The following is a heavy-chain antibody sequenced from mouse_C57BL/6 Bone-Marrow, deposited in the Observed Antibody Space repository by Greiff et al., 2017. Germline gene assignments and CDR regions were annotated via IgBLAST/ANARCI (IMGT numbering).Heavy chain of an antibody. Sequence: VQLQQSGPELVKPGASVKISCKASGYSFTGYYMNWVKQSPEKGLEWIGEINPSTGGTTYNQKFKGKATLTVDKSSSTAYMQLKSLTSEDSAVYYCARGFHSKGCFDVWGKGTRVTVSS. CDR2: INPSTGGT. J-gene: IGHJ1*03. D-gene: IGHD2-5*01. V-gene: IGHV1-42*01. CDR1: GYSFTGYY. CDR3: ARGFHSKGCFDV.